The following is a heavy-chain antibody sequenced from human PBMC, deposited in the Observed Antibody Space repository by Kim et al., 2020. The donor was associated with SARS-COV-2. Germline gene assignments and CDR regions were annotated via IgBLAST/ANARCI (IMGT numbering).Heavy chain of an antibody. D-gene: IGHD3-10*01. Sequence: SETLSLTCTVSGGSITGSYWSWIRQPPGKGLEWIGHIYDSGTTNYNPSLKSRAVISDDTSKNQFSLKLTSVTPADTAAYFCARDGYGSGSYGWFDPWGQG. CDR3: ARDGYGSGSYGWFDP. V-gene: IGHV4-59*01. CDR2: IYDSGTT. J-gene: IGHJ5*02. CDR1: GGSITGSY.